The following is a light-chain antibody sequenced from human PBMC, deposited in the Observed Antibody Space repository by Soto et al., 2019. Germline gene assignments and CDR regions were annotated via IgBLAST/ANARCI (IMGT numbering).Light chain of an antibody. J-gene: IGLJ3*02. V-gene: IGLV1-44*01. CDR3: AGWDDSLNGVV. CDR1: DSNIGSNT. Sequence: QSVLTQPPSASGTPGQRVTISCSGSDSNIGSNTVDWYQQLPGTAPKLLIYSHNQRPSGVPDRFSGSKSGTSASLAISGLQSEDEADYYCAGWDDSLNGVVFGGGTKVTGL. CDR2: SHN.